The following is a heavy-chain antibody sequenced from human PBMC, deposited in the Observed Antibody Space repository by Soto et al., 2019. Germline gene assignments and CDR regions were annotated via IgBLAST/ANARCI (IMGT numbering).Heavy chain of an antibody. V-gene: IGHV4-4*02. J-gene: IGHJ4*02. Sequence: KTSETLSLTCAVSGGSISSSNWWSWVRQPPGKGLEWIGEIYHSGSTNYNPSLKSRVTISVGKSKNQFSLKLSSVTAADTAVYYCASYGSGSYFDYWGQGTLVTVSS. CDR1: GGSISSSNW. D-gene: IGHD3-10*01. CDR3: ASYGSGSYFDY. CDR2: IYHSGST.